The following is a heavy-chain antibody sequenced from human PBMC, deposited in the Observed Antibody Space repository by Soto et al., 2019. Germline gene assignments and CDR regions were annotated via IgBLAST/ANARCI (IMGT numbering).Heavy chain of an antibody. CDR1: GYSISSGYY. CDR2: IYHSGST. D-gene: IGHD2-15*01. CDR3: ARDLSGGGTYWFDP. Sequence: SETLSLTCAVSGYSISSGYYWGWIRQPPGKGLEWIGSIYHSGSTYYNPSLKSRVTISVDTSKNQFSLKLSSVTAADTAVYYCARDLSGGGTYWFDPWGQGTLVTVLL. J-gene: IGHJ5*02. V-gene: IGHV4-38-2*02.